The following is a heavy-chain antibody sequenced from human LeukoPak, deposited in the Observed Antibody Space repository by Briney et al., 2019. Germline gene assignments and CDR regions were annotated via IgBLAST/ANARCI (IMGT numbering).Heavy chain of an antibody. J-gene: IGHJ4*02. CDR2: ISAYNGNT. D-gene: IGHD1-14*01. CDR3: ARGPIAAGTPYYFDY. V-gene: IGHV1-18*01. Sequence: ASVKVSCKASGYTFTSYGISWVRQAPGQGLEWMGWISAYNGNTNYAQKLQGRVTMTTDTSTSTAYMELRSLRSEDTAVYYCARGPIAAGTPYYFDYWGQGTLVTVSS. CDR1: GYTFTSYG.